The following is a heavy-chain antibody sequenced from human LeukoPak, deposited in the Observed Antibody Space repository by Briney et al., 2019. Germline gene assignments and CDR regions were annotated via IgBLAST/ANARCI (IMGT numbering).Heavy chain of an antibody. CDR3: VRSLDY. Sequence: GGSLRLSCAASGFTFSSYAMSWVRQAPGKGLEWVSAISGSGGSTYYADSVKGRFTISRDNAKNMVYLQMNSLRVDDTAVYYCVRSLDYWGQGTLVTVSS. CDR2: ISGSGGST. CDR1: GFTFSSYA. J-gene: IGHJ4*02. V-gene: IGHV3-23*01.